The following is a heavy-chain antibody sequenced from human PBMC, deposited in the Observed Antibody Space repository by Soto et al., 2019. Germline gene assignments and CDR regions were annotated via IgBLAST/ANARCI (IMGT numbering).Heavy chain of an antibody. CDR2: FDPEDGET. D-gene: IGHD6-19*01. Sequence: EASVKVSCKVSGYTLTELSMHWVRQAPGKGLEWMGGFDPEDGETIYAQKFQGRVTMTEDTSTDTAYMELSSLRSEDTAVYYCATYAISSGWSNPLVSPYYFDYWGQGTLVTVSS. V-gene: IGHV1-24*01. CDR1: GYTLTELS. CDR3: ATYAISSGWSNPLVSPYYFDY. J-gene: IGHJ4*02.